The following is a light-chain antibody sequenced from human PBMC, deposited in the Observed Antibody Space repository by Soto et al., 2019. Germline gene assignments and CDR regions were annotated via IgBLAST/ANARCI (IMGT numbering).Light chain of an antibody. CDR1: QDIRNF. Sequence: DIQMTQSPTSLSASVGDRVTITCRASQDIRNFVACYQQKPGKAPKLLIYAASTLQSGVPSRFSVSGSGTDVTLTINSLQPEDVATYSCQKYSSVPVFGPGTKVEIK. J-gene: IGKJ3*01. V-gene: IGKV1-27*01. CDR2: AAS. CDR3: QKYSSVPV.